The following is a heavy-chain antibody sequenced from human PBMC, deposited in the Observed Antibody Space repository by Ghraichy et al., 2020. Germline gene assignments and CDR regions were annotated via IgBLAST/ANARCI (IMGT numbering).Heavy chain of an antibody. CDR2: ISGSGGST. CDR3: AKLCHPSSFYDSSEFDY. J-gene: IGHJ4*02. Sequence: GGSLRLSCAASGFTFSSYAMSWVRQAPGKGLEWVSAISGSGGSTYYADSVKGRFTISRDNSKNTLYLQMNSLRAEDTAVYYCAKLCHPSSFYDSSEFDYWGQGTLVTVSS. D-gene: IGHD3-22*01. CDR1: GFTFSSYA. V-gene: IGHV3-23*01.